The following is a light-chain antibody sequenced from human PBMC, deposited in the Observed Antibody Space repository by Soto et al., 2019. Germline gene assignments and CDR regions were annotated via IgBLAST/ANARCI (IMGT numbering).Light chain of an antibody. V-gene: IGKV3-11*01. CDR2: DAS. CDR1: QSVKSY. J-gene: IGKJ4*01. CDR3: QSRSSWPPVLT. Sequence: ENVLTQSPVTLSLSPGERATLSCRASQSVKSYLAWYQQKPGQAPRLLIYDASNRAAGIPARFSGSGSGTDFTLTISSLDPEDFAVYYCQSRSSWPPVLTFGGGTKVEI.